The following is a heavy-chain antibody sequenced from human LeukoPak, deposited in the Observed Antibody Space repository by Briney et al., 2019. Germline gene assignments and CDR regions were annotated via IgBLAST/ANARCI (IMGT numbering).Heavy chain of an antibody. CDR2: ISYNGHYE. Sequence: GGSLRLSCAASGFTFRNYAMHWVRQAPGKGLEWVAVISYNGHYEYYGGSVKGRFTISRDNSKNTVSLQMDNLRIEDTAVYYCVRGGSPPTSTWSLDEWGQGTLVSVSS. J-gene: IGHJ4*02. D-gene: IGHD1-26*01. V-gene: IGHV3-30*03. CDR3: VRGGSPPTSTWSLDE. CDR1: GFTFRNYA.